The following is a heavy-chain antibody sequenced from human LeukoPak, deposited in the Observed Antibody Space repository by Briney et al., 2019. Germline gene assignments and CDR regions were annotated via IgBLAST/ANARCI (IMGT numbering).Heavy chain of an antibody. V-gene: IGHV4-4*02. CDR3: ARSGPGAYCGGDCSYYFDY. CDR1: GGSISSSNW. Sequence: PSETLSLTCAVSGGSISSSNWWSWVRQPPGKGLEWIGEIYHSGSTNYNPSLKSRLTISVDKSKNQFSLKLSSVTAADTAVYYCARSGPGAYCGGDCSYYFDYWGQGTLVTVSS. CDR2: IYHSGST. D-gene: IGHD2-21*02. J-gene: IGHJ4*02.